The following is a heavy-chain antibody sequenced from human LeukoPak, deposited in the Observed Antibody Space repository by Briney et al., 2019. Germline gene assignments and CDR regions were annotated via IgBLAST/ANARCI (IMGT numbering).Heavy chain of an antibody. CDR3: ARLTGYSSGWSLSY. J-gene: IGHJ4*02. V-gene: IGHV3-23*01. CDR1: GFTFSSYA. CDR2: ISGSGGST. Sequence: GGSLRLSCVASGFTFSSYAMSWVRQAPGKGLEWVSAISGSGGSTYYADSVKGRFTISRDNAKNSLYLQMNSLRAEDTALYYCARLTGYSSGWSLSYWGQGTLVTVSS. D-gene: IGHD6-19*01.